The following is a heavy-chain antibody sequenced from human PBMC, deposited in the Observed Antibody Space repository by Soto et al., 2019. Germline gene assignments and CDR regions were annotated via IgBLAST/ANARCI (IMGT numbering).Heavy chain of an antibody. CDR2: IKQDGSEK. CDR3: ARDPNIVATRGDVYYSYGMDV. D-gene: IGHD5-12*01. J-gene: IGHJ6*02. Sequence: EVQLVESGGGLVQPGGSLRLSCAASGFTFSSYWMSWVRQAPGKGLEWVANIKQDGSEKYYVDSVKGRFTISRDNAKNALYLQMNSLRAEGTAVYYCARDPNIVATRGDVYYSYGMDVWGQGTTVTVSS. V-gene: IGHV3-7*01. CDR1: GFTFSSYW.